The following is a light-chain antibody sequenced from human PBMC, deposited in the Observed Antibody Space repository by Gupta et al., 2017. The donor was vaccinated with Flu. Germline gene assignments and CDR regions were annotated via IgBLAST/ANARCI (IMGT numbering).Light chain of an antibody. V-gene: IGKV1-5*03. CDR2: KAS. J-gene: IGKJ1*01. Sequence: DIQMTQSPSTLSASVGDRVTITCRASQSISSWLAWYQQKPGKAPKLLIYKASSLESGVPSMFSGRGSGTEFTLTINSLQPDDFATYYCQQYKWYWTFGQGTKVEIK. CDR1: QSISSW. CDR3: QQYKWYWT.